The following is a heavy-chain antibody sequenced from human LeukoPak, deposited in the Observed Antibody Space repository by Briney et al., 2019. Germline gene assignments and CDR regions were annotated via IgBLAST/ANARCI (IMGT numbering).Heavy chain of an antibody. CDR2: TIGSGATT. J-gene: IGHJ6*03. Sequence: GGSLRLSCAASGFTFSSYWMSWVRQAPGKGLEGVSGTIGSGATTFYADSVKGRFTISRDNSKNTLFLQMNSLRAEDTATYYCAKKEGGTYASRYMDAWGKGTTVTVSS. D-gene: IGHD2-15*01. V-gene: IGHV3-23*01. CDR3: AKKEGGTYASRYMDA. CDR1: GFTFSSYW.